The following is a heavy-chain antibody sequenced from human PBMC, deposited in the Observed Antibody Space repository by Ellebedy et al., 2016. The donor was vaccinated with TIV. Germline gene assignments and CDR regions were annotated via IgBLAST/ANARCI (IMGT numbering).Heavy chain of an antibody. CDR1: GGSISSSSYY. CDR2: IYYSGST. CDR3: ARSPPNRGASGSHYTDY. J-gene: IGHJ4*02. Sequence: SETLSLTXTVSGGSISSSSYYWGWIRQPPGKGLEWIGSIYYSGSTYYNPSLKSRVTISVDTSKNQFSLKLSSVTAADTAVYYCARSPPNRGASGSHYTDYWGQGTLVIVSS. D-gene: IGHD6-19*01. V-gene: IGHV4-39*01.